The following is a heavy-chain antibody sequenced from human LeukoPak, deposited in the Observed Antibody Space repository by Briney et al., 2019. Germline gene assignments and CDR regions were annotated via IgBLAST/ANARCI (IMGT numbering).Heavy chain of an antibody. CDR1: GDSISNYY. Sequence: SETLSLTCNVSGDSISNYYWSWIRQSPGKGLEWIGYIFYSGSTKYNPSLKSRVTMSVDPSKNQFSLKLSSVTAADTAVYYCARGYCSSTSCYPPAYWGQGTLVTVSS. CDR2: IFYSGST. D-gene: IGHD2-2*01. V-gene: IGHV4-59*12. CDR3: ARGYCSSTSCYPPAY. J-gene: IGHJ4*02.